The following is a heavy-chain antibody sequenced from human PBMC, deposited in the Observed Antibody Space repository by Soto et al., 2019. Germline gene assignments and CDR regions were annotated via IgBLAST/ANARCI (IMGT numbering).Heavy chain of an antibody. CDR1: GFTFSSYS. D-gene: IGHD4-17*01. V-gene: IGHV3-48*02. CDR2: ITSSSDTI. J-gene: IGHJ4*02. CDR3: ARLPKGTTVTA. Sequence: EVQLVESGGGLLQPGGSLRLSCAASGFTFSSYSMNWVRQAPGKGLEWVSYITSSSDTIYYADSVKGRFTISRDNAKNSLYLRMNSLGEEDTAVYYCARLPKGTTVTAWGQGTLVTVSS.